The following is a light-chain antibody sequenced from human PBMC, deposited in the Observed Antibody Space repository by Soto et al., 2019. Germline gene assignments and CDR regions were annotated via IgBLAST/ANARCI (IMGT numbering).Light chain of an antibody. V-gene: IGKV3-20*01. J-gene: IGKJ4*01. Sequence: EIVLTQSPGTLSLSPGERATLSCRASQSVSSTYLAWYQQKPGQAPSLLIYGASRRATGIPDRFSGSGSGTDFTLTISRLEPEDFAVYYCQQDERSPTTFGGGTTVEIK. CDR1: QSVSSTY. CDR3: QQDERSPTT. CDR2: GAS.